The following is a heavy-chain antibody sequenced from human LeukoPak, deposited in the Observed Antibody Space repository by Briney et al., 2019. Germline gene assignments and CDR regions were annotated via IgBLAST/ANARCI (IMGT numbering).Heavy chain of an antibody. J-gene: IGHJ5*02. V-gene: IGHV4-4*07. D-gene: IGHD3-22*01. CDR1: GGSISGYY. CDR3: AMGNYYFDNNNSYRYFVP. CDR2: IYTTVNT. Sequence: SETLSLTCAVSGGSISGYYWSWIRQPAGKGLEWIGRIYTTVNTNYNPSLKSRVSMSIDTSKKQFSLKLTSVTAADTAGYYCAMGNYYFDNNNSYRYFVPWGQGTLVTVSP.